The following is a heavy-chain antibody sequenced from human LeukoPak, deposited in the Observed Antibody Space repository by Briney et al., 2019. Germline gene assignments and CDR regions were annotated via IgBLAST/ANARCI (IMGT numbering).Heavy chain of an antibody. Sequence: PSRTLSLTCAVSGGSISSGGYSWSWIRQPPGKGLEWIGYIYHSGSTYYNPSLKSRVTISVDRSKNQFSLKLSSVTAADTAVYYCARAFHYYGSGSYYLGAFDIWGQGTMVTVSS. D-gene: IGHD3-10*01. V-gene: IGHV4-30-2*01. CDR3: ARAFHYYGSGSYYLGAFDI. CDR1: GGSISSGGYS. CDR2: IYHSGST. J-gene: IGHJ3*02.